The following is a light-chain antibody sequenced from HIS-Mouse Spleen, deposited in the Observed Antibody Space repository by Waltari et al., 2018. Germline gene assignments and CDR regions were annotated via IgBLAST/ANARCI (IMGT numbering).Light chain of an antibody. CDR3: CSYAGSSTLV. J-gene: IGLJ2*01. CDR2: EGS. V-gene: IGLV2-23*01. CDR1: SSDVGRYNL. Sequence: QSALTQPASVSGSPGQSITIPCTGTSSDVGRYNLVPWYQQHPGKAPKLMIYEGSKRPSGVSNRFSGSKSGNTASLTISGLQAEDEADYYCCSYAGSSTLVFGGGTKLTVL.